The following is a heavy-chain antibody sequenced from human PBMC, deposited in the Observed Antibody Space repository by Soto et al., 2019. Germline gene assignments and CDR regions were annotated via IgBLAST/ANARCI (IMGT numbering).Heavy chain of an antibody. Sequence: SVKVSCKASGGTFGNFIMNWVRQTPGQGLEWMGGIVPMLGTPTYAEKFKGRVRISATGSTSTTYMELTSLRSEDTAIYYCASNGTYSSSLSLYSGMDVWRQGTTVTVCS. J-gene: IGHJ6*02. V-gene: IGHV1-69*13. D-gene: IGHD1-26*01. CDR3: ASNGTYSSSLSLYSGMDV. CDR1: GGTFGNFI. CDR2: IVPMLGTP.